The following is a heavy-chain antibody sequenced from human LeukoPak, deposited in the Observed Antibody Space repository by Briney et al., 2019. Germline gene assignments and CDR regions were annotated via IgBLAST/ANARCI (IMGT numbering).Heavy chain of an antibody. CDR1: GGSISSYY. Sequence: SEAPSLTCTVSGGSISSYYWSWIRQPPGKGLEWIGYIYYSGSTNYNPSLKSRVTISVDTSKNQFSLKLSSVTAADTAVYYCARERVVPAAIPGIWFDPWGQGTLVTVSS. CDR2: IYYSGST. CDR3: ARERVVPAAIPGIWFDP. J-gene: IGHJ5*02. D-gene: IGHD2-2*02. V-gene: IGHV4-59*01.